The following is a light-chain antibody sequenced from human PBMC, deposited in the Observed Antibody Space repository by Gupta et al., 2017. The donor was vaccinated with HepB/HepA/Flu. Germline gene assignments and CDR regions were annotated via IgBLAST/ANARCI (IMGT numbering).Light chain of an antibody. CDR3: QVWDSSDESAV. J-gene: IGLJ2*01. CDR1: NIGTKG. CDR2: NDS. Sequence: SYVLTQPPSVSVAPAKTASITCWGNNIGTKGVHWYQQMPGQAPVMVIYNDSDRPSGIPERFSGSNSGSTATLTISRVEAGDEAEYSCQVWDSSDESAVFGGGTKLTVL. V-gene: IGLV3-21*04.